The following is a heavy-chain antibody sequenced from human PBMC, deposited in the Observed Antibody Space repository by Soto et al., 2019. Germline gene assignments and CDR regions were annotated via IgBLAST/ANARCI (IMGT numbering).Heavy chain of an antibody. CDR3: AKGEEGPNSSSYYYYYYGMDV. CDR1: GFTFSSYG. V-gene: IGHV3-30*18. D-gene: IGHD6-19*01. CDR2: ISYDGSNK. J-gene: IGHJ6*02. Sequence: QVQLVESGGGVVQPGRSLRLSCAASGFTFSSYGMHWVRQAPGKGLEWVAVISYDGSNKYYADSVKGRFTISRDNSKNTLYLQMNSLRAEDTAVYYCAKGEEGPNSSSYYYYYYGMDVWGQGTTVTVSS.